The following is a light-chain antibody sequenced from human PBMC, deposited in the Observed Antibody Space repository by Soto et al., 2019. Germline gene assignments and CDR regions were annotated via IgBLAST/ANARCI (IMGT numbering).Light chain of an antibody. CDR1: QSVNSNL. J-gene: IGKJ1*01. V-gene: IGKV3-20*01. Sequence: SAGALSLSPGNRATLSCRASQSVNSNLLAWYQQKPGQAPRLLIYGASSRATGIPDTFSGSGSGTDFTLTISRLEPEDFAVYYCQQYGTSPWTFGQGTKVHIK. CDR2: GAS. CDR3: QQYGTSPWT.